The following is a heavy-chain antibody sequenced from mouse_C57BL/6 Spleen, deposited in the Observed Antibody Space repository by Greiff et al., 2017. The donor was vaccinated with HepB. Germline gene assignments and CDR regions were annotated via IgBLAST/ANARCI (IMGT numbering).Heavy chain of an antibody. V-gene: IGHV1-50*01. J-gene: IGHJ4*01. Sequence: QVHVKQPGAELVKPGASVKLSCKASGYTFTSYWMQWVKQRPGQGLEWIGEIDPSDSYTNYNQKFKGKATLTVDTSSSTAYMQLSSLTSEDSAVYYCARALLYYYAMDYWGQGTSVTVSS. CDR3: ARALLYYYAMDY. CDR1: GYTFTSYW. CDR2: IDPSDSYT.